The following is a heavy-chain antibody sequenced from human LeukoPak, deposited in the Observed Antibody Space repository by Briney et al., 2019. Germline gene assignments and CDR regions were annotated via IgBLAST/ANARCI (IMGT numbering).Heavy chain of an antibody. D-gene: IGHD2-2*01. V-gene: IGHV1-8*01. Sequence: RASVKVSCKASGYTFTSYDINWVRQATGQGLEWMGWMNPNSGNTGYAQKFQGRVTMTRNTSISTAYMELSSLRSEDTAVYYCARGPSSSRRNWFDPWGQGTLVTVSS. CDR3: ARGPSSSRRNWFDP. J-gene: IGHJ5*02. CDR2: MNPNSGNT. CDR1: GYTFTSYD.